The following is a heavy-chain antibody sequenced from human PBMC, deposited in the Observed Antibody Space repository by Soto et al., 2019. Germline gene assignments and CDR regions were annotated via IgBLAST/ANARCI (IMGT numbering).Heavy chain of an antibody. J-gene: IGHJ6*03. D-gene: IGHD3-16*01. CDR3: VREFRLVAAAGGISYPYYYMDV. CDR2: MKPITGKT. Sequence: GASVKVSCKTSGYTFTSYDINWVRQAAGQGLEWMGWMKPITGKTGYAPKFQGRVTMARNTSISTAYMELTSLASDDTAVYFCVREFRLVAAAGGISYPYYYMDVWGKGTTVTGSS. CDR1: GYTFTSYD. V-gene: IGHV1-8*01.